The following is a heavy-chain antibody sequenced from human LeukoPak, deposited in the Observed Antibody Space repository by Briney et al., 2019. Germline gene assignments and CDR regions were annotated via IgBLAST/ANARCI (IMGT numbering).Heavy chain of an antibody. J-gene: IGHJ4*02. CDR3: ARPYSYGHYFDY. V-gene: IGHV3-21*01. D-gene: IGHD5-18*01. CDR2: ISSSSSYI. Sequence: GRSLRLSCAASGFTFSSYSMNWVRQAPGKGLEWVSSISSSSSYIYYADSVKGRFTISRDNAKNSLYLQMNSLRAEDTAVYYCARPYSYGHYFDYWGQGTLVTVSS. CDR1: GFTFSSYS.